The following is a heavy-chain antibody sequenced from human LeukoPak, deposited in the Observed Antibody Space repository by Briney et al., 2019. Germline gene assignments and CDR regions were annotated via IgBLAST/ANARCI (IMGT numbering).Heavy chain of an antibody. CDR1: GYTFSGYY. CDR3: ARSGSDAFDI. J-gene: IGHJ3*02. CDR2: IYPNSGDT. D-gene: IGHD1-26*01. Sequence: ASVKVSCKASGYTFSGYYMHWVRQAPGQGLEWMGWIYPNSGDTKDAQKFQGRVTVTRDTSISTAFMAVSRLTSDDTAVYYCARSGSDAFDIWGQGTMVTVSS. V-gene: IGHV1-2*02.